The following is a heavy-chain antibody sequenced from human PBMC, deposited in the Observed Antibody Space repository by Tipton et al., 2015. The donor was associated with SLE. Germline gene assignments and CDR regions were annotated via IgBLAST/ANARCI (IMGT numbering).Heavy chain of an antibody. Sequence: TLSLTCTVSGGSISSSSYYWGWIRQPPGKGLEWIGSIYYSGSTYYNPSLKSRVTISVDTSKNQFSLKLSSVTAADTAVYYCARDGSSSVDYWGQGTLVTVSS. V-gene: IGHV4-39*07. CDR3: ARDGSSSVDY. J-gene: IGHJ4*02. CDR2: IYYSGST. CDR1: GGSISSSSYY. D-gene: IGHD6-13*01.